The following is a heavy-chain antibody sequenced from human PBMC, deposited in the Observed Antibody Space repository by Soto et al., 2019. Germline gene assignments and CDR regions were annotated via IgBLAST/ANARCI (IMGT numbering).Heavy chain of an antibody. CDR3: ARGRQCSGGSCYGLGFDI. J-gene: IGHJ3*02. CDR2: INHSGST. Sequence: SETLSLTCAVYGGSFSGYYWSWIRQPPGKGLEWIGEINHSGSTNYNPSLKSRVTISVDTSKNQFSLKLSSVTAADTAVFYCARGRQCSGGSCYGLGFDIWGQGTMVTVSS. V-gene: IGHV4-34*01. D-gene: IGHD2-15*01. CDR1: GGSFSGYY.